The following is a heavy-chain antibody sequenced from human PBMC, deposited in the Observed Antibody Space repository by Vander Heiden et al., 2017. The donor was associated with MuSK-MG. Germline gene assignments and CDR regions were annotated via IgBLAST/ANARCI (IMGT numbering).Heavy chain of an antibody. CDR2: ISGNGGST. J-gene: IGHJ4*01. CDR3: AKMGYDILTYCDY. CDR1: GFTFSSYA. D-gene: IGHD3-9*01. Sequence: EVQLLESGGGLVQPGGSLRLSCAASGFTFSSYAMSWVRQAPGKGLEWVSGISGNGGSTYYADAVKGRFTISRDNSKSTMYLQMNRLRAEDTAVYYCAKMGYDILTYCDYWGHGSLVTVYS. V-gene: IGHV3-23*01.